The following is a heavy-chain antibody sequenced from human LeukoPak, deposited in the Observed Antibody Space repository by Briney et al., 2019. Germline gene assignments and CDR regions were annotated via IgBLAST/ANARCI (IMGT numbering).Heavy chain of an antibody. J-gene: IGHJ1*01. V-gene: IGHV3-30*02. CDR3: AKDIEWRATGYFQH. CDR1: GFAFSSYG. D-gene: IGHD5-12*01. Sequence: GGSLRLSCAASGFAFSSYGMHWVRQAPGKGLEWVAFIRYDGSNKYYADSVKGRFTISRDNAKNSLYLQMNSLRAEDTALYYCAKDIEWRATGYFQHWGQGTLVTVSS. CDR2: IRYDGSNK.